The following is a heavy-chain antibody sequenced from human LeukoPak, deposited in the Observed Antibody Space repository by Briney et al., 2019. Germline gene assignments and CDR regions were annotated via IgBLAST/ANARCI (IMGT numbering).Heavy chain of an antibody. J-gene: IGHJ6*02. CDR3: AKDRIAVAGYYYYYGMDV. CDR1: GFTFSSYG. V-gene: IGHV3-30*02. D-gene: IGHD6-19*01. Sequence: GGSLRLSWAASGFTFSSYGMHWVRQAPGKGLEWVAFIRYDGSNKYYADSVKGRFTISRDNSKNTLYLQMNSLRAEDTAVYYCAKDRIAVAGYYYYYGMDVWGQGTTVTVSS. CDR2: IRYDGSNK.